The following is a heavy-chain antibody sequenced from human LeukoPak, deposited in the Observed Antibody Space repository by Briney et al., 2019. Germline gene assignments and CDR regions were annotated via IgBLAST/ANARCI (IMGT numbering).Heavy chain of an antibody. Sequence: ASVKVSCKASGYTFTGYYMHWVRQAPGQGLEWMGWINPNSGGTNYAQKFQGWVTMTTDTSTSTAYMELRSLRSDNTAVYYCARDRAYGSGSYYRASDYWGQGTLVTVSS. CDR2: INPNSGGT. CDR1: GYTFTGYY. J-gene: IGHJ4*02. D-gene: IGHD3-10*01. V-gene: IGHV1-2*04. CDR3: ARDRAYGSGSYYRASDY.